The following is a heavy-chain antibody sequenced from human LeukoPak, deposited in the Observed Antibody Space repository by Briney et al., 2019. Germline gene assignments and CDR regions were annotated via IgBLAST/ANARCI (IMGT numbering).Heavy chain of an antibody. CDR1: GFTFSSYG. CDR3: AREVSCSGGSCWLSLYYYGMDV. D-gene: IGHD2-15*01. CDR2: IRYDGSNK. Sequence: PGRSLRLSCAASGFTFSSYGMHWVRQAPGKGLEWVAVIRYDGSNKYYADSVKGRFTISRDNSKNTLYLQMNSLRAEDTDVYYCAREVSCSGGSCWLSLYYYGMDVWGQGTTVTVSS. V-gene: IGHV3-33*01. J-gene: IGHJ6*02.